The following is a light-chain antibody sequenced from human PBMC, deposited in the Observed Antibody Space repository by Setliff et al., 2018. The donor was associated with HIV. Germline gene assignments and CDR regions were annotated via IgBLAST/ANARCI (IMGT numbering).Light chain of an antibody. J-gene: IGLJ3*02. CDR1: NLGDKS. Sequence: SYALTQSPSVSVAPGKTARITCGGNNLGDKSVFWYQQKPGLAPVLVIYYDTDRPSGIPERFSGSNSGNTATLTISRVEAGDEADYSCQVWDSSSDAWVFGGGTKVTVL. CDR3: QVWDSSSDAWV. CDR2: YDT. V-gene: IGLV3-21*04.